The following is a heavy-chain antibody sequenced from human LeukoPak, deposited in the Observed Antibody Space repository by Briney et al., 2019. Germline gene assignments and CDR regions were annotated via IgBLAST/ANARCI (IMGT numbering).Heavy chain of an antibody. Sequence: GGSLSLYCAASGFTFSSYSMNWVRPAPGKGLEWVSSISSSGSYIYYADSVKGRFTISRDNAKNSLYLQMNSLRAEDTAVYYCARAAYYYGSGRISDYYMDVWGKGTTVTISS. CDR1: GFTFSSYS. CDR2: ISSSGSYI. V-gene: IGHV3-21*01. J-gene: IGHJ6*03. D-gene: IGHD3-10*01. CDR3: ARAAYYYGSGRISDYYMDV.